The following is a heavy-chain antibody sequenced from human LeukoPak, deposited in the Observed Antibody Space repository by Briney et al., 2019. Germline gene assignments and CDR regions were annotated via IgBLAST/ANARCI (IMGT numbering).Heavy chain of an antibody. J-gene: IGHJ4*02. Sequence: SETLSLTCTVSGYSIYSGYYWVWIRQPPGKGLEWIGSIYHSGSTYYTPSLKSRVTISVDTSKNQFSLKLSSVTAADTAIYFCARDATGLGNYFASWGQGTLVTVSS. CDR1: GYSIYSGYY. CDR3: ARDATGLGNYFAS. V-gene: IGHV4-38-2*02. CDR2: IYHSGST. D-gene: IGHD3-16*01.